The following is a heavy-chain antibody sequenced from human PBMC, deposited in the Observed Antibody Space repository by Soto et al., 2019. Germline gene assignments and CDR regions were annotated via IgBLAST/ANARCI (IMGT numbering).Heavy chain of an antibody. J-gene: IGHJ3*02. D-gene: IGHD2-15*01. CDR2: IYYSGST. CDR1: GGSISSYY. V-gene: IGHV4-59*01. Sequence: SETLSLTCTVSGGSISSYYWSWIRQPPGKGLEWIGYIYYSGSTNYNPSLKSRVTISVDTSKNQFSLKLSSVTAADTAVYYCAGSTRIPRGAFDIWGQGTMVTVSS. CDR3: AGSTRIPRGAFDI.